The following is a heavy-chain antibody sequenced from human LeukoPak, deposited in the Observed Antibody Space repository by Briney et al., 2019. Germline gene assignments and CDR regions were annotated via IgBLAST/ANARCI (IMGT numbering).Heavy chain of an antibody. CDR2: INRDGTTK. Sequence: GGSLRLSCAASGFTFSSYWMTWVRQAPGKGLEWVANINRDGTTKNYVDSVRGRFTISRDSAQSSLYLQMSSLRAEDTAVYFCARDATYSEGATYYDRLDYWGQGAQVTVSS. V-gene: IGHV3-7*04. D-gene: IGHD3-22*01. CDR3: ARDATYSEGATYYDRLDY. J-gene: IGHJ4*02. CDR1: GFTFSSYW.